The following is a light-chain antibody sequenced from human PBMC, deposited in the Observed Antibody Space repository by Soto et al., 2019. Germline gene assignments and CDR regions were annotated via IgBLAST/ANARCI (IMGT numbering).Light chain of an antibody. J-gene: IGLJ1*01. V-gene: IGLV2-14*01. CDR3: SSYTTSNTYV. CDR2: EVN. Sequence: QSALTQPASVSGSPGQSITFSCTGTSSDIGVYNYVSWYQQHPGKAPKLMIYEVNNRPSGVSNRLSGSKSGITASLTISGLQAEDEADYYCSSYTTSNTYVFGTGTKLTVL. CDR1: SSDIGVYNY.